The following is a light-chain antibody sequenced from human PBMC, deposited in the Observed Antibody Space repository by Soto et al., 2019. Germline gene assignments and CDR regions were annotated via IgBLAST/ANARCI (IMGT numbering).Light chain of an antibody. CDR3: QSYDSSLSAYV. CDR2: GNS. CDR1: SSNIGAGYD. V-gene: IGLV1-40*01. Sequence: QLVLTQPPSVSGAPGQRVTISCTGSSSNIGAGYDVHWYQQLPETAPKLLIYGNSNRPSGVPDRFSGSKSGTSASLAITGLQAEDEADYYCQSYDSSLSAYVFGAGTKLTVL. J-gene: IGLJ1*01.